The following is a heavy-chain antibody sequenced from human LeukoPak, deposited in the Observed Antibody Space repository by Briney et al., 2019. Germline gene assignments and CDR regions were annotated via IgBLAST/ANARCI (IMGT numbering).Heavy chain of an antibody. D-gene: IGHD3-9*01. J-gene: IGHJ4*02. CDR1: GFTFSSYW. CDR2: IKQDGSEK. CDR3: AREEVDILTGYYFDY. Sequence: GGSLRLSCAASGFTFSSYWMSWVRQAPGKGLEWVANIKQDGSEKYYVDSVKGRFTISRDNAKNSLYLQMNSLRAEDTAVYYCAREEVDILTGYYFDYWGQGTLVTVSS. V-gene: IGHV3-7*01.